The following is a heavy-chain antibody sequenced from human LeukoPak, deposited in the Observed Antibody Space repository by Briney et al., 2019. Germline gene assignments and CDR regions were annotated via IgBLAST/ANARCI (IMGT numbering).Heavy chain of an antibody. V-gene: IGHV4-39*07. Sequence: SETLSLTCTVSGGSISSSSYYWGWIRQPPGEGLEWIGSIYYSGSTYYNPSLKSRVTISVDTSKNQFSLKLSSVTAADTAVYYCARVKTSSWSRAFDYWGQGTLVTVSS. CDR2: IYYSGST. D-gene: IGHD6-13*01. CDR3: ARVKTSSWSRAFDY. J-gene: IGHJ4*02. CDR1: GGSISSSSYY.